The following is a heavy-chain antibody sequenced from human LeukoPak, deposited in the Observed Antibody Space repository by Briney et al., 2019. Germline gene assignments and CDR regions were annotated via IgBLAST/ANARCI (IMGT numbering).Heavy chain of an antibody. CDR2: ISAYNGNT. CDR1: GYTFTSYG. CDR3: ARGLGYRGYDTMGFDY. Sequence: ASVKVSCKASGYTFTSYGISWVRQAPGQGLEWMGWISAYNGNTNYAQKLQGRVTMTTDTSTSTAYMELRSLRSDDTAVYYCARGLGYRGYDTMGFDYWGQGTLVTVSS. J-gene: IGHJ4*02. V-gene: IGHV1-18*01. D-gene: IGHD5-12*01.